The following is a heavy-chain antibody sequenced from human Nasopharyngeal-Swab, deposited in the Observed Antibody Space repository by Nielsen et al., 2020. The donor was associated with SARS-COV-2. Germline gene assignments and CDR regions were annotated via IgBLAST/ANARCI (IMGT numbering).Heavy chain of an antibody. CDR3: ARDYLSRTNYGSDY. CDR1: GYTFTSYA. J-gene: IGHJ4*02. Sequence: ASVKVSCKASGYTFTSYAMHWVRQAPGQRLEWMGWINAGNGNTKYSQKFQGRVTITRDTSASTAYMELSSLSSEDTAVYYCARDYLSRTNYGSDYWGQGTLVTVSS. V-gene: IGHV1-3*01. D-gene: IGHD3-10*01. CDR2: INAGNGNT.